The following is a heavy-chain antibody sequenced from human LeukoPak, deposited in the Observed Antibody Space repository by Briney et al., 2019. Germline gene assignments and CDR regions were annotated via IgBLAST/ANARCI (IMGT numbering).Heavy chain of an antibody. V-gene: IGHV4-39*01. Sequence: NPSETLSLTCTVSGGSISSSSYYWGWVRQPPGKGLEWIGLMSHSGTSAYNPSLEGRLTISVDTSKNQFSLRLTSVTAADTAVYYCLRSHGAYWGQGTLVTVSS. D-gene: IGHD4-17*01. J-gene: IGHJ4*02. CDR1: GGSISSSSYY. CDR2: MSHSGTS. CDR3: LRSHGAY.